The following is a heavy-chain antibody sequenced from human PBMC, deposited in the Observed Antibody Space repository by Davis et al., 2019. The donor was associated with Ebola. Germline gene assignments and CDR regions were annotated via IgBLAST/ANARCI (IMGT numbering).Heavy chain of an antibody. CDR1: GYTFTGYY. Sequence: ASVKVSCKASGYTFTGYYMHWVRQAPGQGLEWMGWINPNSGGTNYAQKLQGRVTMTTDTSTSTAYMELSSLRSEDTAVYYCARVYSGYDLFRSDYWGQGTLVTVSS. CDR2: INPNSGGT. CDR3: ARVYSGYDLFRSDY. V-gene: IGHV1-2*02. D-gene: IGHD5-12*01. J-gene: IGHJ4*02.